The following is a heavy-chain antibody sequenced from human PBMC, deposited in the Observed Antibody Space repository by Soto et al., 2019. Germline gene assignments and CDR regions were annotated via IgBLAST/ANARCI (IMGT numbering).Heavy chain of an antibody. V-gene: IGHV2-5*02. CDR3: ARMGRYYDILTGYSWTIDY. D-gene: IGHD3-9*01. J-gene: IGHJ4*02. CDR2: IYWDDDK. CDR1: GFSLSTSGVG. Sequence: QITLKESGPTLVKPTQTLTLTCTFSGFSLSTSGVGVGWIRQPPGKALEWLALIYWDDDKRYSTSLKSRLTITKDTSKNQVVLTMTNMDPVDTATYYCARMGRYYDILTGYSWTIDYWGQGTLVTVST.